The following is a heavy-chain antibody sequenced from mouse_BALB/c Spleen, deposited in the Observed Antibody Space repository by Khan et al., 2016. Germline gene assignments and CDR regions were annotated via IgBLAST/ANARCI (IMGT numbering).Heavy chain of an antibody. CDR2: ISSGGST. CDR1: GFTFSSYA. Sequence: EVELVESGGGLVKPGGSLKLSCAASGFTFSSYAMSWVRQTPAKRLEWVASISSGGSTFYPAILKDRCTISRDNDRKILYLQISSRRSEDTAMYYCASKVFHFDYWGQGTTLTVSS. CDR3: ASKVFHFDY. V-gene: IGHV5-6-5*01. J-gene: IGHJ2*01.